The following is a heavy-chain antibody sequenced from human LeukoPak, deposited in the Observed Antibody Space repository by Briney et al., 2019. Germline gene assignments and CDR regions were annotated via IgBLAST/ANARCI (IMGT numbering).Heavy chain of an antibody. CDR3: AKDSAYSSGWYYFDP. J-gene: IGHJ4*02. Sequence: GGSLTLSCTASGFTFSSYAMNWLRHAPGKGREGVSGISGSGGSTYYADSVKGRFTISRDNSKNALYLQMNSLRAEDTAVYYCAKDSAYSSGWYYFDPWGQGILVTVSS. CDR2: ISGSGGST. CDR1: GFTFSSYA. V-gene: IGHV3-23*01. D-gene: IGHD6-13*01.